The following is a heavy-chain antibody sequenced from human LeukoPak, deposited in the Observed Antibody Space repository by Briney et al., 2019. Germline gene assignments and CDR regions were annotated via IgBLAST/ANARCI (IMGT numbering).Heavy chain of an antibody. Sequence: SETLSLTCTVSGGSISGHYWSWIRQPPGKGLEWIGYIYYSGSTNFNPSLKSRVTISVDTSKNQFSLKLSSVTAAGTAVYYCARHAAGYSNYWFDPWGQGTLVTVSS. CDR1: GGSISGHY. J-gene: IGHJ5*02. CDR3: ARHAAGYSNYWFDP. D-gene: IGHD4-11*01. CDR2: IYYSGST. V-gene: IGHV4-59*08.